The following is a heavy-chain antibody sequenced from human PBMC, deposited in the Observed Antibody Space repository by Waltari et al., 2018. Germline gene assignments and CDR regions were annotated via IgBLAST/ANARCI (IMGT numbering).Heavy chain of an antibody. J-gene: IGHJ6*02. CDR1: GFTVSTNY. D-gene: IGHD4-17*01. Sequence: EVHLVESGGGLIQPGGSLRLSCAASGFTVSTNYMSWVRQAPGTGLEWVSVIYSGGSTYYADSVKGRFTISRDNSKNTLYLQMNSLRAEDTAVYYCARDYGPYGDTRTGYYYGMDVWGQGTTVTVSS. CDR2: IYSGGST. CDR3: ARDYGPYGDTRTGYYYGMDV. V-gene: IGHV3-53*01.